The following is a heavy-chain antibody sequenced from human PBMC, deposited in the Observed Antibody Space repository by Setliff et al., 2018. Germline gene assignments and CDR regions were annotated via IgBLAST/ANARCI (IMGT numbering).Heavy chain of an antibody. CDR1: AFTFKNYG. D-gene: IGHD3-22*01. CDR3: ARHRISRYYDRGTHAFDI. J-gene: IGHJ3*02. V-gene: IGHV3-7*03. CDR2: IKGDGSEK. Sequence: PGGSLRLSCAASAFTFKNYGMSWVRQAPGKGLEWVANIKGDGSEKCYLDSVKGRFTISRDNAKYSLYLQMNSLRAEDTAVYYCARHRISRYYDRGTHAFDIWGQGTMVTVSS.